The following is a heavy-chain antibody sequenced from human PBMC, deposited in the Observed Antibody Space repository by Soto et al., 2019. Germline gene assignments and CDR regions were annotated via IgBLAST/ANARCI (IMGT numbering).Heavy chain of an antibody. D-gene: IGHD3-9*01. V-gene: IGHV4-38-2*01. CDR3: ARAREGDYDILTGYYTPSHFDY. CDR1: GYSISSGYY. Sequence: TLSLTCAVSGYSISSGYYWGWIRQPPGKGLEWIGSIYHSGSTYYNPSLKSRVTISVDTSKNQFSLKLSSVTAADTAVYYCARAREGDYDILTGYYTPSHFDYWGQGTLVTVSS. CDR2: IYHSGST. J-gene: IGHJ4*02.